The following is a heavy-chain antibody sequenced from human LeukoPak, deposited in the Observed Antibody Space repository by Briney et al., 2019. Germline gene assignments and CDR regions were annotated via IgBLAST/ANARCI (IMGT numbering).Heavy chain of an antibody. V-gene: IGHV4-4*07. CDR3: ARDRPNSDAFDI. CDR2: IYTSGST. CDR1: GGSFSGYY. J-gene: IGHJ3*02. Sequence: SETLSLTCAVYGGSFSGYYWSWIRQPAGKGLEWIGRIYTSGSTNYNPSLKSRVTMSVDTSKNQFSLKLSSVTAADTAVYYCARDRPNSDAFDIWGQGTMVTVSS. D-gene: IGHD6-6*01.